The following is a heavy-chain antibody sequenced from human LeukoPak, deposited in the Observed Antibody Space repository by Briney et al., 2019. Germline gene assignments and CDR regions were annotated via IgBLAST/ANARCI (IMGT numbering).Heavy chain of an antibody. Sequence: GGSLRLSCAASGFTFGSYGMHWVRQAPGKGLEWVAFIRYDGSNKYYADSVKGRFTISRHNSKNTLYLQMNSLRAEDTAVYYCARDPGSGYEEHFDYWGQGTLVTVSS. CDR1: GFTFGSYG. CDR2: IRYDGSNK. J-gene: IGHJ4*02. D-gene: IGHD5-12*01. V-gene: IGHV3-30*02. CDR3: ARDPGSGYEEHFDY.